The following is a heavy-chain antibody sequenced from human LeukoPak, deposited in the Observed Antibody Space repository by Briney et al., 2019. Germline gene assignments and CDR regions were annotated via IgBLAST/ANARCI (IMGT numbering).Heavy chain of an antibody. CDR2: ISSSSSYI. Sequence: GGSLRLSCAAPGFTFSSYAMSWVRQAPGKGLEWVSSISSSSSYIYYADSVKGRFTISRDNAKNSLYLQMNSLRAEDTAVYYCAREGSYSSGWYSAYYYYGMDVWGQGTTVTVSS. J-gene: IGHJ6*02. CDR3: AREGSYSSGWYSAYYYYGMDV. CDR1: GFTFSSYA. V-gene: IGHV3-21*01. D-gene: IGHD6-19*01.